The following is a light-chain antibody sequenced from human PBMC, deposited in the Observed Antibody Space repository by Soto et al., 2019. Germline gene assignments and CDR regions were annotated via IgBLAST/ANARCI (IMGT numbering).Light chain of an antibody. CDR2: AAS. Sequence: DIQMTQSPSSLSASVGDRVTITCRASQSISSYLHWYQQKPGKAPKLLIYAASNLQSGVPSRFSASGSGTDFTLTLNSLQPEDFATYYCQHYNSYSEAFGQGTKVDIK. CDR1: QSISSY. V-gene: IGKV1-39*01. J-gene: IGKJ1*01. CDR3: QHYNSYSEA.